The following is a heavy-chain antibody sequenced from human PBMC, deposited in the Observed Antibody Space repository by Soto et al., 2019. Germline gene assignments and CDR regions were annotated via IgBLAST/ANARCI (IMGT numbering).Heavy chain of an antibody. Sequence: GASVKVSCKASGYTFTSYDINWVRRATGQGLEWMGWMNPNSGNTGYAQKFQGRVTMTRNTSISTAYMELSSLRSEDTAVYYCARGLGCGGDCYLYYYYYYGMDVWGQGTTVTVSS. CDR1: GYTFTSYD. D-gene: IGHD2-21*02. V-gene: IGHV1-8*01. CDR3: ARGLGCGGDCYLYYYYYYGMDV. J-gene: IGHJ6*02. CDR2: MNPNSGNT.